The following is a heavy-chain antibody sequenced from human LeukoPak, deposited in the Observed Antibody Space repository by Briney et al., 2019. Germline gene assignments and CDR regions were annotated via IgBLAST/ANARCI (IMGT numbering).Heavy chain of an antibody. J-gene: IGHJ4*02. V-gene: IGHV3-7*01. CDR1: GFTFSSYW. CDR3: ARDGPRYGGDTAMVHFDH. D-gene: IGHD5-18*01. CDR2: IKQDGSEK. Sequence: GGSLRLSCAASGFTFSSYWMSWVRQAPGKGLEWVANIKQDGSEKYYVDSVKGRFTISRDNAKNSLYLQMNSLRAEDTAVYYCARDGPRYGGDTAMVHFDHWGQGTLVTVSS.